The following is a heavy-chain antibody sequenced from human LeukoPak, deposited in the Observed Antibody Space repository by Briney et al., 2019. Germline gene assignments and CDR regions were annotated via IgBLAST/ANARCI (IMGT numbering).Heavy chain of an antibody. V-gene: IGHV1-18*01. Sequence: GASVKVSCTTSGYTFRGYGITWVRQAPGQGLEWMGWISGYNGVVHYAQKVQGRVTMTTDTSTMTAYMELRSLRSADTAVYYCARGAIFGADTSPIYYYGLDVWGQGTTITVSS. J-gene: IGHJ6*02. CDR1: GYTFRGYG. D-gene: IGHD3-3*01. CDR2: ISGYNGVV. CDR3: ARGAIFGADTSPIYYYGLDV.